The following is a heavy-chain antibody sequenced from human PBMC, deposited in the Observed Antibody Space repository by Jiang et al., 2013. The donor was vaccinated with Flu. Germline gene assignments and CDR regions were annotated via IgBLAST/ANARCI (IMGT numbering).Heavy chain of an antibody. Sequence: LLESGGGLIQPGGSLRLSCAASGFTVSSNYMSWVRQAPGKGLEWVSVIYSGGSTYYADSVKGRFTISRDNSKNTLYLQMNSLRAEDTAVYYCAKTDEQLVSERTPFDPWGQGTLVTVSS. J-gene: IGHJ5*02. V-gene: IGHV3-53*01. CDR3: AKTDEQLVSERTPFDP. CDR2: IYSGGST. D-gene: IGHD6-13*01. CDR1: GFTVSSNY.